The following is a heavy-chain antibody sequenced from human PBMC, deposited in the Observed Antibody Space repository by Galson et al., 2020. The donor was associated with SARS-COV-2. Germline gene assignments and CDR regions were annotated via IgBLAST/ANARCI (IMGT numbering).Heavy chain of an antibody. Sequence: ETSETLSLTCAVYGGSFSGYYWSWIRQPPGKGLEYIGEINHSGSTNYNPSLKSRVTISVDTSKNQFSLKLSSVTAADTAVYYCARAHLNTGAYYYGMDVWGQGTTVTVSS. CDR2: INHSGST. CDR1: GGSFSGYY. CDR3: ARAHLNTGAYYYGMDV. V-gene: IGHV4-34*01. D-gene: IGHD3-10*01. J-gene: IGHJ6*02.